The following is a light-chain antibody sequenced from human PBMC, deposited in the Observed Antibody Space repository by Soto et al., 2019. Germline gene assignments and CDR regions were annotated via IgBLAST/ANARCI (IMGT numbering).Light chain of an antibody. CDR1: NIDVGGYNY. Sequence: QSVLTQPASVSGSPGPSITISCTGTNIDVGGYNYVSWYQQHPGKAPKLMIYEVSYRPSGVSNRFSGSKSGNTASLTISGLQAEDEADYYCSSYTSSSTYVFGTGTKVTVL. CDR3: SSYTSSSTYV. CDR2: EVS. V-gene: IGLV2-14*01. J-gene: IGLJ1*01.